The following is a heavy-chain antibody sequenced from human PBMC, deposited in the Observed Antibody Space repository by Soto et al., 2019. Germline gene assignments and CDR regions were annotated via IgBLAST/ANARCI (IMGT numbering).Heavy chain of an antibody. Sequence: QVQLVQSGAEVKKPGASVKVSCKASGYTFTRDQIHWVRQAPGQGLEWMGMIDPSGGKTNYAQKFQGRVTMTRDTSTSTVYTALSSLRSEDTAIYFCGRVMRSLLSITALDTWGQGTLVTVSS. CDR1: GYTFTRDQ. CDR2: IDPSGGKT. D-gene: IGHD3-10*01. V-gene: IGHV1-46*01. J-gene: IGHJ5*02. CDR3: GRVMRSLLSITALDT.